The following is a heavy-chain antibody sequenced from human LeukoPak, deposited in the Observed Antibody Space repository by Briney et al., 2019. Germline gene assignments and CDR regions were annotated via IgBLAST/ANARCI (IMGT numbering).Heavy chain of an antibody. CDR1: GGSFSGYY. V-gene: IGHV4-34*01. Sequence: PSETLSLTCAVYGGSFSGYYWSWIRQPPGKGLEWIGEINHSGSTNYNPSLKSRVTISVDTSKNQFSLKLSSVTAADTAVYYCARDYYGSGNYFGYWGQGTLVTVSS. J-gene: IGHJ4*02. CDR3: ARDYYGSGNYFGY. D-gene: IGHD3-10*01. CDR2: INHSGST.